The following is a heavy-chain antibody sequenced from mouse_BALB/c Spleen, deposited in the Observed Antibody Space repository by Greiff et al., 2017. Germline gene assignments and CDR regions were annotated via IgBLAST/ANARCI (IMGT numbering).Heavy chain of an antibody. Sequence: EVMLVESGGGLVQPGGSRKLSCAASGFTFSSFGMHWVRQAPEKGLEWVAYISSGSSTIYYADTVKGRFTISRDNPKNTLFLQMTSLRSEDTAMYYCAGYGNYAMDYWGQGTSVTVSS. CDR1: GFTFSSFG. CDR3: AGYGNYAMDY. CDR2: ISSGSSTI. V-gene: IGHV5-17*02. J-gene: IGHJ4*01. D-gene: IGHD2-10*02.